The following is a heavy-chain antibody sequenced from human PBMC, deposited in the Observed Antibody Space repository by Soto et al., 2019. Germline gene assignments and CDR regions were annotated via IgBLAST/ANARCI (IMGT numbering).Heavy chain of an antibody. CDR1: GFTFSDHY. CDR3: ARGIAVAPDAFDI. CDR2: SRNKANSYTT. Sequence: GGSLRLSCAASGFTFSDHYMDWVRQAPGKGLEWVARSRNKANSYTTEYAAPVKGRVTISRDDSKNSLYLQMNSLKTEDTAVYYCARGIAVAPDAFDIWGQGAMVSV. J-gene: IGHJ3*02. V-gene: IGHV3-72*01. D-gene: IGHD6-19*01.